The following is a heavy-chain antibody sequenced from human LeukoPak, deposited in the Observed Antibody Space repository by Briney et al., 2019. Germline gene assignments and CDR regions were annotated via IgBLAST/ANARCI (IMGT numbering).Heavy chain of an antibody. CDR3: ARDYGSGSYYGGGYYYYYMDV. CDR2: ISTYNDNT. V-gene: IGHV1-18*01. D-gene: IGHD3-10*01. Sequence: ASVKVSCKASGGTFSSYAITWVRQAPGQGLEWMGWISTYNDNTNYAQKLQGRVTMTTDTSTTTVYMELRSLRFDDTAVYYCARDYGSGSYYGGGYYYYYMDVWGKGTTVTISS. J-gene: IGHJ6*03. CDR1: GGTFSSYA.